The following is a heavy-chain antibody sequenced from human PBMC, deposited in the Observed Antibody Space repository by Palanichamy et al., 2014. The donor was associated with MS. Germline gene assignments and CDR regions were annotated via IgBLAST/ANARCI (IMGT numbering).Heavy chain of an antibody. J-gene: IGHJ4*02. D-gene: IGHD3-16*01. Sequence: QVQLQESGPGLVRPSETLSLTCTVSGYSISGAYYWGWIRQPPGKGLEWIGNIYHTGNAHYNPSLKSRISMSVDTSKKQFSLRLSTVTAADTAVYYCAKVNYDYGRVDSWGQGTLVIVSS. CDR3: AKVNYDYGRVDS. V-gene: IGHV4-38-2*02. CDR2: IYHTGNA. CDR1: GYSISGAYY.